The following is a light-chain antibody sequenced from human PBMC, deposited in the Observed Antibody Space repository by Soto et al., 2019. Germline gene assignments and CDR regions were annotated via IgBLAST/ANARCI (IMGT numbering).Light chain of an antibody. J-gene: IGLJ2*01. V-gene: IGLV2-14*01. CDR2: EVT. CDR1: SSDIGADDF. Sequence: QSALTQPASVSGSPGQSITISCTGTSSDIGADDFVSWYQHHPDKTPKLIIFEVTYRPTGISHRFSASKSGNTASLTISGLEAEDKAFYYCSSYRKTTFPHVVFGGGTKLTVL. CDR3: SSYRKTTFPHVV.